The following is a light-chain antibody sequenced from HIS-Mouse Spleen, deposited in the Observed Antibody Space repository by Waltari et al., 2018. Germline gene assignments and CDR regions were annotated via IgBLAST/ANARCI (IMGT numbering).Light chain of an antibody. J-gene: IGLJ3*02. CDR1: ALPKQY. CDR2: KDS. Sequence: SYELTQPPSVSVSPGQTARITCSGDALPKQYAYWYQQKPCQAPVLVIYKDSERPSGIPERFYGSSSGTTVTLTISGVQAEDEADYYCQSADSSGTYWVFGGGTKLTVL. V-gene: IGLV3-25*03. CDR3: QSADSSGTYWV.